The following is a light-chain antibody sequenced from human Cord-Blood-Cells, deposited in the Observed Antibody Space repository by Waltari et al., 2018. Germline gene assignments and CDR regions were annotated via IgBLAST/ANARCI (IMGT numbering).Light chain of an antibody. CDR1: SSAVGGYHY. V-gene: IGLV2-14*01. CDR3: SSYTSSSTLGV. Sequence: QSALTQPASVSGSPGQSITISCTGTSSAVGGYHYASWYQQHPGKAPKLMIYEVSNRPSGVSNRFSGSKSGNTASLTISGLQAEDEADYYCSSYTSSSTLGVFGGGTKLTVL. CDR2: EVS. J-gene: IGLJ2*01.